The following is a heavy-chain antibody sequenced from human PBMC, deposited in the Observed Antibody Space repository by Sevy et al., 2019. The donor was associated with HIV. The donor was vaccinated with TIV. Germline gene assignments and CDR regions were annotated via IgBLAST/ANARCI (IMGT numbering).Heavy chain of an antibody. Sequence: ASVKVSCKASGYTFTSYGISWVRQAPGQGLEWMGWISAYNGNTNYAQKLQGRVTMTTDTSTSTAYMELRSLRSDDTAVYYCARDGRLRTVVTPWWFDPWGQGTLVTVSS. CDR3: ARDGRLRTVVTPWWFDP. CDR2: ISAYNGNT. CDR1: GYTFTSYG. J-gene: IGHJ5*02. D-gene: IGHD2-21*02. V-gene: IGHV1-18*01.